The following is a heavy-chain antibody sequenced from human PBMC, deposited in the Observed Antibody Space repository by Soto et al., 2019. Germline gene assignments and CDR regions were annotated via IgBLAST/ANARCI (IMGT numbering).Heavy chain of an antibody. J-gene: IGHJ3*02. Sequence: QVQLVQSGAEVKKPGSSVKVSCKASGGTFSSYAISWVRQAPGQGLEWMGGIIPIFGTANYAQKFQGRVTITADESTSTAYRELSSLRSEDTAVYYCASPMTTVTTSGPHDAFDIWGQGTMVTVSS. CDR2: IIPIFGTA. V-gene: IGHV1-69*12. CDR1: GGTFSSYA. D-gene: IGHD4-17*01. CDR3: ASPMTTVTTSGPHDAFDI.